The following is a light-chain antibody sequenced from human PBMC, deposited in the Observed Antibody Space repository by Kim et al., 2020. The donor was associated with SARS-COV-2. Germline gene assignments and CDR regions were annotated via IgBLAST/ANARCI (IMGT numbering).Light chain of an antibody. Sequence: PGERATLACRSSQSVDSKLAWYQQRPGQAPRLLIYAASTRATGIPARFSGSGSGTEFTLTISSLQSEDFALYYCQQYNTWPPVYTFGQGTKLEI. J-gene: IGKJ2*01. CDR2: AAS. V-gene: IGKV3-15*01. CDR3: QQYNTWPPVYT. CDR1: QSVDSK.